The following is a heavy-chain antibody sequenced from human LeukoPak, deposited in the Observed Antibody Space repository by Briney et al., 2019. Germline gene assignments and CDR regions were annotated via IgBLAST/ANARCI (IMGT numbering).Heavy chain of an antibody. CDR3: AREFGDFWSGYIDY. V-gene: IGHV3-48*04. CDR2: ISSSGSTI. D-gene: IGHD3-3*01. Sequence: TGGSLRLSCAASGFTFSSYAMSWVRQAPGKGLEWVSYISSSGSTIYYADSVKGRFTISRDNAKNSLYLQMNSLRAEDTAVYYCAREFGDFWSGYIDYWGQGTLVTVSS. J-gene: IGHJ4*02. CDR1: GFTFSSYA.